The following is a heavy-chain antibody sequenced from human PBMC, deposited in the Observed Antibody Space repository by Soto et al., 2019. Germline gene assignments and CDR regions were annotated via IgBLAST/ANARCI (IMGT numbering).Heavy chain of an antibody. V-gene: IGHV3-48*02. D-gene: IGHD2-15*01. CDR1: GFTLNSFS. J-gene: IGHJ6*02. CDR3: VRGRSDSLMDV. Sequence: GGSLRLSCAGSGFTLNSFSMNWVRQAPGKGLEWVSYISRSRATIYYADPVQGRFTISRDDAKNSLYLQMNSLRDDDTAVYYCVRGRSDSLMDVWGHGTTVTVSS. CDR2: ISRSRATI.